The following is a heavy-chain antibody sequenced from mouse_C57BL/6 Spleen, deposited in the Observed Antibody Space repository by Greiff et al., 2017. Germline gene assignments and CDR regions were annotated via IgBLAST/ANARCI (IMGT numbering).Heavy chain of an antibody. Sequence: QVQLQQSGAELARPGASVKLSCKASGYTFTSYGISWVKQRTGQGLEWIGEIYPRSGNTYYNEKFKGKATLTADKSSSTAYMELRSLTSEDSAVYFCAREGTITTLVARNYFDYWGQGTTLTVSS. D-gene: IGHD1-1*01. CDR3: AREGTITTLVARNYFDY. CDR1: GYTFTSYG. V-gene: IGHV1-81*01. CDR2: IYPRSGNT. J-gene: IGHJ2*01.